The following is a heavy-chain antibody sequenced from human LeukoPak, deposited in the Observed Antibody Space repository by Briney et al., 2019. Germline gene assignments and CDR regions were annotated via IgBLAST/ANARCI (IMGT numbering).Heavy chain of an antibody. CDR2: IYTSGST. CDR1: GGSISSYY. V-gene: IGHV4-4*07. J-gene: IGHJ4*02. D-gene: IGHD2-2*01. Sequence: SETLSLTCTVSGGSISSYYWSWIRQPAGKGLEWIGRIYTSGSTNYNPSLKSRVTMSVDTSKNQFSLKLSSVTAADTAVYYCASSGYCSSTSCQPVDYWGQGTLVTVSS. CDR3: ASSGYCSSTSCQPVDY.